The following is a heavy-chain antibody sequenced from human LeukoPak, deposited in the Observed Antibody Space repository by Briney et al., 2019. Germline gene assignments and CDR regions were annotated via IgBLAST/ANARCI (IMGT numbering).Heavy chain of an antibody. CDR3: AKLSSGSWADTVYFHH. Sequence: GESLKISCQASGYSFALYWLGWVRQMPGKGLEWMGVIYPGDSTAMNSPTLQGQVTMSVDKSINTAYLQWSRLKASDTAMYYCAKLSSGSWADTVYFHHWGQGTLVTVSS. J-gene: IGHJ1*01. CDR1: GYSFALYW. CDR2: IYPGDSTA. D-gene: IGHD6-13*01. V-gene: IGHV5-51*01.